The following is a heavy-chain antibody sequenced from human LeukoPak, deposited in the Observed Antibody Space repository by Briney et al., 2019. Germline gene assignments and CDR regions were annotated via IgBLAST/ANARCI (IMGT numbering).Heavy chain of an antibody. V-gene: IGHV4-30-2*01. CDR3: ARDLRAAAGFFDI. CDR1: GGSISSGGYS. CDR2: IYHSGST. D-gene: IGHD6-13*01. J-gene: IGHJ3*02. Sequence: SETLSLTCTVSGGSISSGGYSWSWIRQPPGKGLEWIGYIYHSGSTYYNPSLKSRVTISVDRSKNQFSLKLSSVTAADTAVYYCARDLRAAAGFFDIWGQGTMVTVSS.